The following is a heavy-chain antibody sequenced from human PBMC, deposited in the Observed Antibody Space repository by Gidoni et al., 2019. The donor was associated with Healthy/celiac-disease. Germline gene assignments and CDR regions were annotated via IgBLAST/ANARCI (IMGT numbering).Heavy chain of an antibody. D-gene: IGHD5-12*01. J-gene: IGHJ4*02. V-gene: IGHV1-69*09. CDR1: GGTFSSYA. Sequence: QVQLVQSGAEVTKPGSSVKVPCKASGGTFSSYAISWVRQAPGQGREWMGRSIPILGIANYAQKLQGRVTITADKSTSTAYMELSSLRSEDTAVYYCAREEGYTSYDYWGQGTLVTVSS. CDR2: SIPILGIA. CDR3: AREEGYTSYDY.